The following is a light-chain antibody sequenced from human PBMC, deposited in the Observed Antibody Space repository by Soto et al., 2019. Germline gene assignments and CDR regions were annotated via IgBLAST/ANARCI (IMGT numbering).Light chain of an antibody. CDR3: GSYTISATLV. Sequence: QSALTQPASVSGSPGQSITISCSGTTNDIGGYNYVSWYQHHPGKVPKVIIYEVRNRPSGVSNRFSGYKSGNTASLTISGLQAEDEADYYCGSYTISATLVFGGGTKVTVL. CDR1: TNDIGGYNY. V-gene: IGLV2-14*01. CDR2: EVR. J-gene: IGLJ3*02.